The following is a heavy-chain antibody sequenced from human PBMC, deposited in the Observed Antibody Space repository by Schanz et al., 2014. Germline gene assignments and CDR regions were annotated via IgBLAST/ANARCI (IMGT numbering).Heavy chain of an antibody. CDR1: GFTVSSDH. J-gene: IGHJ6*02. D-gene: IGHD2-15*01. V-gene: IGHV3-66*01. Sequence: EVQLVESGGGFVQPGGSLGLSCVVSGFTVSSDHMSWVRQAPGKGLEWVSTIYASGATYYADSVKRRFTISRDISKNTLHLQVTSLRTEETSIYYCAKARRKSNYSGGRCFHYSYYGIDVWGQGTTVTVSS. CDR2: IYASGAT. CDR3: AKARRKSNYSGGRCFHYSYYGIDV.